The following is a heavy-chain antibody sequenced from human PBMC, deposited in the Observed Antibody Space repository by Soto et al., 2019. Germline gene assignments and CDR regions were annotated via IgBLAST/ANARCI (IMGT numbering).Heavy chain of an antibody. Sequence: HPGGSLRLSFAASGFTFSTYWMHWIRQVPGKGLEWVSRINSDASHTYYADHVKGRFTISRDNDKNTLQSKMNSLRAEETAGYYSVREGYCMTTSFYGNTFDPWGQGTTVTVSS. CDR3: VREGYCMTTSFYGNTFDP. D-gene: IGHD2-2*01. J-gene: IGHJ5*02. CDR1: GFTFSTYW. CDR2: INSDASHT. V-gene: IGHV3-74*01.